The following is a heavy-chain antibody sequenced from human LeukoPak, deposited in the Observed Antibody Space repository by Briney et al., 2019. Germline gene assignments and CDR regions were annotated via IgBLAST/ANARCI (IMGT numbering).Heavy chain of an antibody. CDR2: MNPTSGNT. D-gene: IGHD6-13*01. J-gene: IGHJ4*02. CDR3: ARGSRTYSNFDY. Sequence: ASVKVSCKASGYTFSSYDISWVRQASGQGLEWMAWMNPTSGNTGSAQKFQGRVTVTRNTSISTAYMELSSLRFEDTAVYYCARGSRTYSNFDYWGQGTLVTVSS. CDR1: GYTFSSYD. V-gene: IGHV1-8*01.